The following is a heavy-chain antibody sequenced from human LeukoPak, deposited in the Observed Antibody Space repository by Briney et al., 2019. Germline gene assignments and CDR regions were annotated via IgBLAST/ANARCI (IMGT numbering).Heavy chain of an antibody. CDR2: VHLDGRT. CDR3: AREGGFFRPLDY. V-gene: IGHV4-4*02. J-gene: IGHJ4*02. D-gene: IGHD3-3*01. CDR1: GGSVTSTNW. Sequence: SETLSLTCGVSGGSVTSTNWWTWVRQPPGKGLEWIGEVHLDGRTNYNPSLKSRLTMPVDLSENHISLKLTSVTAAGTAVYYCAREGGFFRPLDYSGQGTLVTVSS.